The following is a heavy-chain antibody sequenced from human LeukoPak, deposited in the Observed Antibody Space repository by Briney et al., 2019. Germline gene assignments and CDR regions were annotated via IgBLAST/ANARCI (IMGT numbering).Heavy chain of an antibody. CDR2: IIPIFGTA. CDR3: ARGRPAGINWFDP. J-gene: IGHJ5*02. V-gene: IGHV1-69*05. D-gene: IGHD3-10*01. Sequence: SVKVSCKASGGTFSSFAISWVRQAPGQGLEWMGGIIPIFGTANYAQKFQGRVTITTDESTSTAYMELSSLGSEDTAVYYCARGRPAGINWFDPWGQGTLVTVSS. CDR1: GGTFSSFA.